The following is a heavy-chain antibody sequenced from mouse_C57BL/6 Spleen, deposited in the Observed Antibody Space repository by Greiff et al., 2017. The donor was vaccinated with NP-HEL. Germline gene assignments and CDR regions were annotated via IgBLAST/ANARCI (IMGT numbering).Heavy chain of an antibody. CDR1: GYTFTSYW. V-gene: IGHV1-59*01. Sequence: QVQLQQPGAELVRPGTSVKLSCKASGYTFTSYWMHWVKQRPGQGLEWIGVIDPSDSYTNYNQKFKGKATVTVDTSSSTAYMQLSSLTSEDSAVYYCARESYGNYGGAMDYWGQGTSVTVSS. J-gene: IGHJ4*01. CDR3: ARESYGNYGGAMDY. D-gene: IGHD2-1*01. CDR2: IDPSDSYT.